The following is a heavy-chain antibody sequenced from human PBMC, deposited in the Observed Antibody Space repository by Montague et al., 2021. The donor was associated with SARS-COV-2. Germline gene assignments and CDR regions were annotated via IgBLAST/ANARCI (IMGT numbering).Heavy chain of an antibody. CDR1: GFTFSSYA. V-gene: IGHV3-30*04. Sequence: SLRLSCAASGFTFSSYAMHWVRQAPGKGLEWVAVISYDGSNKYYADSVKGRFTISRDNSKNTLYLQMNSLRAEDTAVYYCARGLRDSSSWYPLSYYYYGMDVWGQGTTVTVSS. J-gene: IGHJ6*02. D-gene: IGHD6-13*01. CDR3: ARGLRDSSSWYPLSYYYYGMDV. CDR2: ISYDGSNK.